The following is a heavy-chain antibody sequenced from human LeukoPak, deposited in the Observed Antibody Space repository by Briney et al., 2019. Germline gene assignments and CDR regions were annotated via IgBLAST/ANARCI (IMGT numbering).Heavy chain of an antibody. CDR3: ARDRAPGARTTLTTVYFDY. D-gene: IGHD2/OR15-2a*01. J-gene: IGHJ4*02. V-gene: IGHV3-30*02. CDR1: GFTFSSYG. CDR2: IRYDGSNK. Sequence: AGGSLRLSCAASGFTFSSYGMHWVRQAPGKGLEWVAFIRYDGSNKYYADSVKGRFTISRDNSKNTLYLQMNSLRAEDTAVYYCARDRAPGARTTLTTVYFDYWGQGTLVTVSS.